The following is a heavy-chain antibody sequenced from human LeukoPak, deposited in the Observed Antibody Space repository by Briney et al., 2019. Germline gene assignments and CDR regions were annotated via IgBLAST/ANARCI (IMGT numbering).Heavy chain of an antibody. D-gene: IGHD1-1*01. Sequence: GGSLRLSCAASGFTFSSFDMHWVRRPPGQGLEWVSTIGTASDTYYPGSVEGRFTLSRDNAKNSLYLQMNSLTAGDTAVYYCARGPPRGKYYYMDVWGKGTTVTVSS. CDR3: ARGPPRGKYYYMDV. CDR1: GFTFSSFD. J-gene: IGHJ6*03. V-gene: IGHV3-13*01. CDR2: IGTASDT.